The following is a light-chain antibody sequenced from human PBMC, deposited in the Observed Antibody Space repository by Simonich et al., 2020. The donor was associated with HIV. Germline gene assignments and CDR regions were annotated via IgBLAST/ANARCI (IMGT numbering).Light chain of an antibody. V-gene: IGKV3-15*01. CDR3: QQYNDWPPWT. CDR1: QSVSSN. Sequence: EIVMTQSPATLSVSPGERATLSCRASQSVSSNLAWYQQKPGLAPRLLISGASTRATGIPARFSGGGAGTEFTLTISSMQSEDFAVYYCQQYNDWPPWTFGQGTKVEIK. J-gene: IGKJ1*01. CDR2: GAS.